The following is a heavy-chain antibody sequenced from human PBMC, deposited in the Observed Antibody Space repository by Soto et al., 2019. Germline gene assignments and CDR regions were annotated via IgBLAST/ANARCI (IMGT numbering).Heavy chain of an antibody. J-gene: IGHJ6*02. Sequence: HPGGSLRLSCAASGFTFSSYGMHWVRQAPGKGLEWVAVIWYDGSNKYYADSVKGRFTISRDNSKNTLYLQMNSLRAEDTAVYYCARGGKRTGVSPPPPAYYYYGMDVWGQGTTVTVSS. D-gene: IGHD7-27*01. CDR2: IWYDGSNK. CDR3: ARGGKRTGVSPPPPAYYYYGMDV. CDR1: GFTFSSYG. V-gene: IGHV3-33*01.